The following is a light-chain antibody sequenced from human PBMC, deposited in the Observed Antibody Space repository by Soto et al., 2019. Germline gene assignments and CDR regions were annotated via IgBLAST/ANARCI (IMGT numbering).Light chain of an antibody. CDR3: ISYTTTSTWV. CDR2: EVA. CDR1: SSDVGGYNF. V-gene: IGLV2-14*01. J-gene: IGLJ3*02. Sequence: QSALTQPASVSGSPGQSTTISCTGTSSDVGGYNFVSWYQQHPGKAPKLIIYEVANRPSGVSSRFTGSKSGNTASLTISGLQAEDEADYYCISYTTTSTWVFGGGTKLTVL.